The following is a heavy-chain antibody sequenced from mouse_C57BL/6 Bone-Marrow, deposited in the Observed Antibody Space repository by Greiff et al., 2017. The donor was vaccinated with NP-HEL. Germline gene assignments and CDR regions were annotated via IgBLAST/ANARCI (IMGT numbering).Heavy chain of an antibody. D-gene: IGHD1-1*01. V-gene: IGHV3-6*01. Sequence: ESGPGLVKPSQSLSLTCSVTGYSITSGYYWNWIRQFPGNKLEWMGYISYDGSNNYNPSLKNRISITRDTSKNQFFLKLNSVTTEDTATYYCARGTFTTVVSMDYWGQGTSVTVSS. CDR1: GYSITSGYY. J-gene: IGHJ4*01. CDR3: ARGTFTTVVSMDY. CDR2: ISYDGSN.